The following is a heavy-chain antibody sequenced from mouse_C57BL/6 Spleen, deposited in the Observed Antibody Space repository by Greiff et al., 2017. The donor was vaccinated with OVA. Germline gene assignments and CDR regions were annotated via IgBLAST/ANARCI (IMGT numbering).Heavy chain of an antibody. CDR1: GYAFSSSW. J-gene: IGHJ2*01. CDR2: IYPGDGDT. Sequence: QVQLQQSGPELVKPGASVKISCKASGYAFSSSWMNWVKQRPGKGLEWIGRIYPGDGDTNYNGKFKGKATLTADKSSSTAYMQLSSLASEDSAVYFCERGRDGYFDYWGQGTTLTVSS. CDR3: ERGRDGYFDY. V-gene: IGHV1-82*01.